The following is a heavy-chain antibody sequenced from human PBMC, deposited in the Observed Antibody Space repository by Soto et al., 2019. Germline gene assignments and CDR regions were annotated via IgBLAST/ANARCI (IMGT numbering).Heavy chain of an antibody. Sequence: QGQLVQSGAEVKKPGASVRVSCKASGYTFNSYDINWVRQAPGQGLEWMGRLNPDSGSTASAQKFQGRVTLTMNASISTVYLELSSLKSDDTAVYYCARVQVGDSCSGYYKGWFDPWGQGSLVTVSS. CDR2: LNPDSGST. D-gene: IGHD3-3*01. CDR3: ARVQVGDSCSGYYKGWFDP. J-gene: IGHJ5*02. CDR1: GYTFNSYD. V-gene: IGHV1-8*01.